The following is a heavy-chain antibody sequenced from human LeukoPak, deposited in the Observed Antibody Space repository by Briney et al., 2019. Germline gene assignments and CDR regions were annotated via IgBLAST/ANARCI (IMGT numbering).Heavy chain of an antibody. V-gene: IGHV3-21*06. Sequence: GGSLRLSCAASGFTFSSYSMSWVRQAPGKGLEWVSSITSTSDYIYYADSVKGRFTISRDNARNSLYLQMNSLRPEDTAVYYCARPITIFGVGNYMDVWGKGTTVTVSS. CDR1: GFTFSSYS. CDR2: ITSTSDYI. D-gene: IGHD3-3*01. CDR3: ARPITIFGVGNYMDV. J-gene: IGHJ6*03.